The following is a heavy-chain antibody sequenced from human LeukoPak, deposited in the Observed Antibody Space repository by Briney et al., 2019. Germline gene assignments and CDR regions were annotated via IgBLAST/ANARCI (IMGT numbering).Heavy chain of an antibody. V-gene: IGHV4-59*11. CDR3: ARDLVTVTKGFDI. CDR2: ISYIGTT. Sequence: PSETLSLTWAVSGDSFSSHYWTWIRQPPGGGRGWIGYISYIGTTNYNPSLKSRVTISIDTSKNRFSLKLSSVTTADTAVYYCARDLVTVTKGFDIWGLGTMVSVSS. J-gene: IGHJ3*02. D-gene: IGHD4-17*01. CDR1: GDSFSSHY.